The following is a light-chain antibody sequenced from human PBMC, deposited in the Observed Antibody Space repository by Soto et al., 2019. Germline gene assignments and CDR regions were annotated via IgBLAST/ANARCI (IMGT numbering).Light chain of an antibody. J-gene: IGKJ3*01. CDR1: QSVSNN. CDR3: QQYNNWPL. CDR2: DAS. Sequence: EIVLTQSPATLSVSPGERATLSCRASQSVSNNLAWYQQRPGQPPRLLIYDASTRATGIPARFSGSGSGTEFPLTISSLQSEDFAVYYCQQYNNWPLFGPGTKVDVK. V-gene: IGKV3-15*01.